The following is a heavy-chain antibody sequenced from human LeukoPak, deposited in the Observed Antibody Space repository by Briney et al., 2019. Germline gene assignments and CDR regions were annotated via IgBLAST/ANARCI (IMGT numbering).Heavy chain of an antibody. CDR3: ARDSGYYDSSGYYAKGAFDI. Sequence: QTGGRLRLACAASGFTFISYSMNWVRQAPGKGVERVSYISSSSSTIYYADSAKGRFTISRDNAQNSLYLQRNSLRAEDTAVYYCARDSGYYDSSGYYAKGAFDIWGQGTMVTVSS. J-gene: IGHJ3*02. V-gene: IGHV3-48*01. CDR2: ISSSSSTI. CDR1: GFTFISYS. D-gene: IGHD3-22*01.